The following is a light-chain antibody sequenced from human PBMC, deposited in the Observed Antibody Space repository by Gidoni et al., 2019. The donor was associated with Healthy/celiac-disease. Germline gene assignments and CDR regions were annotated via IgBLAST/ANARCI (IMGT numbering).Light chain of an antibody. Sequence: EIVLTQSPGTLSLSPGERATLSCRASQSVSSSYLAWYQQKPGQAPRLLIYGASSRATGIPDRFSGSGSGTDFTLTISRLEPEDFAVYYCQQYGSSPQWTFXXXTEVEIK. CDR2: GAS. J-gene: IGKJ1*01. V-gene: IGKV3-20*01. CDR3: QQYGSSPQWT. CDR1: QSVSSSY.